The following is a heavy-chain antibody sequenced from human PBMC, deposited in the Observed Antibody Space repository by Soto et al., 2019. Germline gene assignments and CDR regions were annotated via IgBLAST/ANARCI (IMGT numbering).Heavy chain of an antibody. CDR3: AKSGNKHYYMDV. V-gene: IGHV3-9*01. CDR2: ISWNSGSI. CDR1: GFTFDDYA. J-gene: IGHJ6*03. Sequence: GGSLRLSCAASGFTFDDYAMHWVRQAPGKGLEWVSGISWNSGSIGYADSVKGRFTISRDNAKNSLYLQMNSLRAEDTALYYCAKSGNKHYYMDVWGKGTTVTVSS.